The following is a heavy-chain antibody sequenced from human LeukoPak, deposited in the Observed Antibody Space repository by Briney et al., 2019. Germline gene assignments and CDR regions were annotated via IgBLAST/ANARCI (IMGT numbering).Heavy chain of an antibody. V-gene: IGHV3-30*01. CDR1: GFTFSSYA. CDR3: AKDTSSSDYYYYYGMDV. J-gene: IGHJ6*02. D-gene: IGHD2-2*01. Sequence: GRSLRLSCAASGFTFSSYAMHWVRQAPGKGLEWVAVISYDGSNKYYADSVKGRFTISRDNSKNTLYLQMNSLRAEDTAVYYCAKDTSSSDYYYYYGMDVWGQGTTVTVSS. CDR2: ISYDGSNK.